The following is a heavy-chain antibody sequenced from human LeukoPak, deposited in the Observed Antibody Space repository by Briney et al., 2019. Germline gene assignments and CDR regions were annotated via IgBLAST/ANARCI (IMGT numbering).Heavy chain of an antibody. V-gene: IGHV4-39*07. CDR2: IYYSGNT. J-gene: IGHJ6*03. D-gene: IGHD2-2*01. Sequence: SETLSLTCTVSGGSIRSSSYYWGWIRQPPGKGLEWIGSIYYSGNTYYNPSLMSRVTISLDTSKNQFSLKLSSVTAADTAMYYCARLGYCSSTRCSDMDVWGKGTTVTVSS. CDR1: GGSIRSSSYY. CDR3: ARLGYCSSTRCSDMDV.